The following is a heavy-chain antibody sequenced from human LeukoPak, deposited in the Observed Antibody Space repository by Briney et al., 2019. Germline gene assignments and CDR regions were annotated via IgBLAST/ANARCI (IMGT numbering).Heavy chain of an antibody. D-gene: IGHD1-26*01. CDR2: ISSSSSYI. CDR1: GFTFSSYS. V-gene: IGHV3-21*01. Sequence: GGSLRLSCAASGFTFSSYSMNWVRQAPGKGLEWVSSISSSSSYIYYADSVKGRFTISRDNAKNSLYLQMNSLRAEDTAVYYCARDRGGSYSAIDYWGQGTLVTVSS. CDR3: ARDRGGSYSAIDY. J-gene: IGHJ4*02.